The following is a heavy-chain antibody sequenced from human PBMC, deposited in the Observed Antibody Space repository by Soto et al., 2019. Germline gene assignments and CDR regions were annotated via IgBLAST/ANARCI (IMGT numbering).Heavy chain of an antibody. CDR2: IIPFIGTA. CDR1: GGTFSSYA. D-gene: IGHD4-4*01. V-gene: IGHV1-69*11. J-gene: IGHJ6*02. Sequence: SVKVSCKASGGTFSSYAISWVRQAPGQGLEWMGRIIPFIGTANYAQKFQGRVTITADESTSTAYMELTSLRSEDTAVYYCARVVVTTVPASYYYGMDVWGQGTTVTVSS. CDR3: ARVVVTTVPASYYYGMDV.